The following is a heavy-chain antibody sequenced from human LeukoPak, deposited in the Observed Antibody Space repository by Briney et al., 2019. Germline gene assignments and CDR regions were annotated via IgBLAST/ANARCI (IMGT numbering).Heavy chain of an antibody. CDR2: ISYSGST. Sequence: SETLSLIFSVSGGSISDYLWSWIRQPPGKGLEWIGHISYSGSTKYNPSLKTRVTMSIDTSKRQFSLNLPSVTAADTAVYYCARVESYCYGRHVGAQKTGVTVSS. CDR1: GGSISDYL. D-gene: IGHD3-22*01. V-gene: IGHV4-59*12. CDR3: ARVESYCYGRHV. J-gene: IGHJ4*03.